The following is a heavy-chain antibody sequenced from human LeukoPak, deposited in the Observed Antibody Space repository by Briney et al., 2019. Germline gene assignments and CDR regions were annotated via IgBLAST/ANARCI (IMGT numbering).Heavy chain of an antibody. CDR2: IYYSGST. Sequence: ASETLSLTCTVSGGSISSSNYYWGWIRQPPGKGLEWIGSIYYSGSTYYNPSLKSRVTISVDTSKNQFSLKLSSVTAADTAVYYCARRDGSGYSLDHWGQGILVIVSS. V-gene: IGHV4-39*01. D-gene: IGHD3-22*01. CDR1: GGSISSSNYY. CDR3: ARRDGSGYSLDH. J-gene: IGHJ1*01.